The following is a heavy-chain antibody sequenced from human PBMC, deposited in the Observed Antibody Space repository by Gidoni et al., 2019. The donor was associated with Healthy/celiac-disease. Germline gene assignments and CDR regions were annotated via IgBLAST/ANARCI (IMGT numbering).Heavy chain of an antibody. CDR1: GFTSSSYA. D-gene: IGHD6-19*01. Sequence: QVQLVESGGGVVQPGRSLRLSCAASGFTSSSYAMHWVRQAPGKGLEWVAVISYDGSNKYYADSVKGRFTISRDNSKNTLYLQMNSLRAEDTAVYYCAGASIAVAENAFDIWGQGTMVTVSS. V-gene: IGHV3-30-3*01. CDR3: AGASIAVAENAFDI. CDR2: ISYDGSNK. J-gene: IGHJ3*02.